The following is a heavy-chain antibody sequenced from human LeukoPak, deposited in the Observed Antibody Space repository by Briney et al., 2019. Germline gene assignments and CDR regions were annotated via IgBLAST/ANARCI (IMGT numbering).Heavy chain of an antibody. CDR2: ISTSSSST. CDR1: GFTFSDYY. V-gene: IGHV3-11*06. CDR3: ARLREGSDHDY. Sequence: GGSLRLSCAASGFTFSDYYMSWIRQVPGKGLEWVSKISTSSSSTNYADSVKGRFTVSRGNAKSSLYFQMDSLRAEDTAVYYCARLREGSDHDYWGQGTLVTVSS. J-gene: IGHJ4*02. D-gene: IGHD4-17*01.